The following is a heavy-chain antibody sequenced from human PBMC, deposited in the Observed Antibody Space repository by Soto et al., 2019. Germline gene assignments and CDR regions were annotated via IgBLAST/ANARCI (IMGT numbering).Heavy chain of an antibody. CDR3: ARGSIAARGIYYYYGMDV. Sequence: PSETLSLTCTVSGGSISSYYWSWIRQPPGKGLEWIGYIYYSGSTNHNPSLKSRVTISVDTSKNQFSLKLSSVTAADTAVYYCARGSIAARGIYYYYGMDVWGQGTTVTVSS. J-gene: IGHJ6*02. CDR2: IYYSGST. V-gene: IGHV4-59*01. CDR1: GGSISSYY. D-gene: IGHD6-6*01.